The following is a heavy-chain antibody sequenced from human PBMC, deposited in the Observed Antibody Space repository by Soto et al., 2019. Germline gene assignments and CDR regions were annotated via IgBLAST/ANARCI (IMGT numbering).Heavy chain of an antibody. CDR1: GGSISSSNW. CDR2: IYHSGST. V-gene: IGHV4-4*02. Sequence: QVQLQESGPGLVKPSGTLSLTCAVSGGSISSSNWWSWVRQPPGKGLEWIGEIYHSGSTNYNPSLKSRVTISVDKSKNQCSLKLSSVTAADTAVYYCARDCSSTSCYYYYGMDVWGQGTTVTVSS. J-gene: IGHJ6*02. D-gene: IGHD2-2*01. CDR3: ARDCSSTSCYYYYGMDV.